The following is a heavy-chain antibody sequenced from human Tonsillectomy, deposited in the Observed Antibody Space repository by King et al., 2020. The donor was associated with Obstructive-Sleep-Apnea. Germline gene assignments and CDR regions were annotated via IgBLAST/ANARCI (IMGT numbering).Heavy chain of an antibody. CDR3: AGGLVVAGYNWFDP. J-gene: IGHJ5*02. V-gene: IGHV4-59*01. CDR2: ICYSGST. CDR1: GGSISSYY. Sequence: QLQESGPGLVKPSETLSLNCSVSGGSISSYYWSWIRQPPGKGLEWIGYICYSGSTNYNPSLKSRVTISVDTYKKQFSLKLCSVTATDTALYYCAGGLVVAGYNWFDPWGQGTLVTVSS. D-gene: IGHD6-19*01.